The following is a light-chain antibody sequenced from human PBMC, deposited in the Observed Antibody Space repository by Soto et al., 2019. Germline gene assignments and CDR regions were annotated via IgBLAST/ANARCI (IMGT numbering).Light chain of an antibody. CDR3: ESWDNSLNGPV. CDR2: DTN. Sequence: QSVLTQPPSASGTPGQTVTISCSGSSSNIGLNDVHWYRQLSGTAPQILIYDTNQQATGVPDRFSGSRSGTSASLAIHGLQSEDEAAYHCESWDNSLNGPVFGGGTKVTVL. CDR1: SSNIGLND. V-gene: IGLV1-44*01. J-gene: IGLJ2*01.